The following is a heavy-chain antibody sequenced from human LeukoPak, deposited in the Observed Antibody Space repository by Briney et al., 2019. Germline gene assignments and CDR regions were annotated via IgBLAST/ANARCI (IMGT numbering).Heavy chain of an antibody. D-gene: IGHD3-22*01. CDR1: GFTFSSYA. J-gene: IGHJ4*02. V-gene: IGHV3-23*01. CDR3: AKDRPNYYGSNGHYYKLNGDC. Sequence: QPGGSLRLSCAASGFTFSSYAMSWVRQAPGNGLDWVSSITRSGADTYYADSVKGRFTISSDNSDNTLYLQMNSLIAEDTAVYYGAKDRPNYYGSNGHYYKLNGDCWGQGTMVTVSS. CDR2: ITRSGADT.